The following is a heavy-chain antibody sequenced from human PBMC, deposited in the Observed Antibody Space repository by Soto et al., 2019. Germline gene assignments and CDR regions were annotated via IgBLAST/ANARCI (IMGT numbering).Heavy chain of an antibody. J-gene: IGHJ6*02. Sequence: EVQLVESGGGLVKPGGSLRLSCAASGFTFSNAWMKWVRQAPGKGLEWVGRIKSKTDGGTTDYAAPVKGRFTNSRDNSKNTLYLQMNSLKTEDTAVYYCTRDIVVVVAATSHYGMYVWGQGTTVTVSS. D-gene: IGHD2-15*01. CDR3: TRDIVVVVAATSHYGMYV. CDR2: IKSKTDGGTT. CDR1: GFTFSNAW. V-gene: IGHV3-15*07.